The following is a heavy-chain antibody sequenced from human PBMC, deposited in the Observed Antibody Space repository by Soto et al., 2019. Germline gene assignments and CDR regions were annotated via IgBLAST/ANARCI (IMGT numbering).Heavy chain of an antibody. CDR2: MNPDSGNT. J-gene: IGHJ5*02. V-gene: IGHV1-8*01. Sequence: QVQLVQSGAEVKKPGASVKVSCKASGYTFTNYDIHWVRQATGQGLEWMGWMNPDSGNTGQSKQFQGRVTMTRDTSISTADMERRIRRSEDTAVYYCARGSFRRTWFDPWGQGTLVTVSS. CDR1: GYTFTNYD. CDR3: ARGSFRRTWFDP.